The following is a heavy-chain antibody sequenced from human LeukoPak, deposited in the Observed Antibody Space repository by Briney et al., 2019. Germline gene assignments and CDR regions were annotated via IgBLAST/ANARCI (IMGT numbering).Heavy chain of an antibody. J-gene: IGHJ4*02. V-gene: IGHV3-23*01. CDR2: ISNNGGYT. CDR3: AKDPLNYDYVWGSYRPYFDY. Sequence: GGSLRLSCAASGFTFSSSAMSWVRQAPGKGLEWVSAISNNGGYTYYADSVQGRFTISRDNSKSTLYLQMNSLRAEDTAVYYCAKDPLNYDYVWGSYRPYFDYWGQGTLVTVSS. CDR1: GFTFSSSA. D-gene: IGHD3-16*02.